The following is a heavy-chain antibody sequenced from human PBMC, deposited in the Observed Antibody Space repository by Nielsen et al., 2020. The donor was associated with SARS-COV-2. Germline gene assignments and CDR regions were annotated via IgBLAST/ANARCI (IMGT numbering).Heavy chain of an antibody. V-gene: IGHV4-61*02. CDR2: IYTSGST. Sequence: SETLSLTCAVSGGSISSGSYYWSWIRQPAGKGLEWIGRIYTSGSTNYNPSLKSRVTISVDTSKNQFSLKLSSVTAADTAVYYCARARYYYGSGRYWDWDDYWGQGTLVTVSS. D-gene: IGHD3-10*01. CDR1: GGSISSGSYY. J-gene: IGHJ4*02. CDR3: ARARYYYGSGRYWDWDDY.